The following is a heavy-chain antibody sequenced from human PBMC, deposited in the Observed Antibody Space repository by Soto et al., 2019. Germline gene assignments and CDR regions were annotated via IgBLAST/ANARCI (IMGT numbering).Heavy chain of an antibody. CDR1: GGSISSYY. CDR3: ARRYGGAFDI. D-gene: IGHD3-10*01. Sequence: SELLPLTYTVSGGSISSYYWSWIRQPPGKGLEWIGYIYYSGSTNYNPSLKRRVTISVDTSQNQFSLKLSSVTAADTAVYYCARRYGGAFDIWGQGTMVTVSS. J-gene: IGHJ3*02. V-gene: IGHV4-59*08. CDR2: IYYSGST.